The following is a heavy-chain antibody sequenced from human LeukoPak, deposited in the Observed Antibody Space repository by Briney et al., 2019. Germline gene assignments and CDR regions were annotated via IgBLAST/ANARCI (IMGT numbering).Heavy chain of an antibody. CDR3: ARDENLTGYDRWFDP. Sequence: GASVKVSCKASGYTFTSYAMHWVRQAPGQRLEWMGWINAGNGNTKYSQKFQGRVTITRDTSASTAYMELSSLRSEDTAVYYCARDENLTGYDRWFDPWGQGTLVTVSS. J-gene: IGHJ5*02. CDR1: GYTFTSYA. V-gene: IGHV1-3*01. D-gene: IGHD3-9*01. CDR2: INAGNGNT.